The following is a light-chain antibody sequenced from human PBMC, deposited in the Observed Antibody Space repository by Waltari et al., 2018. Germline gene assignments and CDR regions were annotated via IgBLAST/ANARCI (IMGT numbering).Light chain of an antibody. V-gene: IGLV4-69*01. CDR1: SEHSAYA. CDR3: QTWDPDTVV. Sequence: QLAVTQSPSASASLGASVKLTCTLSSEHSAYAIAWHQHQPEKGPRFLMKIDGGGGYTKGDGIPDRFSGFRSGAERYLTISSLQYEDEAAYYCQTWDPDTVVFGGGTKLTV. CDR2: IDGGGGY. J-gene: IGLJ2*01.